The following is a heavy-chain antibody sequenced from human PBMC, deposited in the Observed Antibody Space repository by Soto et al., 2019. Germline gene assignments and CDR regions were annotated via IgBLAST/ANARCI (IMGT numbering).Heavy chain of an antibody. CDR1: GFTFNSYA. CDR3: AKLESQYSRGWYDPSPANWCDP. CDR2: ISGSGGST. V-gene: IGHV3-23*01. J-gene: IGHJ5*02. D-gene: IGHD6-19*01. Sequence: EVQLLESGGCLVQPGGSLRLSCAASGFTFNSYAMSWVRQPPGKGLEGVSAISGSGGSTYYADSVKGRFTISRDNSKNALYLQMNSLRTEDTAVYYCAKLESQYSRGWYDPSPANWCDPWGQGTLVTVSS.